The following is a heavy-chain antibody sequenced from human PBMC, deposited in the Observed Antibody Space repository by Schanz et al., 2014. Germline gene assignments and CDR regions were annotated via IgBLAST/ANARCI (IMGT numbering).Heavy chain of an antibody. J-gene: IGHJ4*02. Sequence: EVQLLESGGGLAQPGGSLRLACAASGFNFNTYAMSWVRQAPGKGLEWVSAISGSGSSTYYADSVKGRFTISRDNSKNTLYLQINNLRAEDTAVYYCAYYDVLTGFDYWGQGTQVTVSS. CDR2: ISGSGSST. D-gene: IGHD3-9*01. CDR1: GFNFNTYA. CDR3: AYYDVLTGFDY. V-gene: IGHV3-23*01.